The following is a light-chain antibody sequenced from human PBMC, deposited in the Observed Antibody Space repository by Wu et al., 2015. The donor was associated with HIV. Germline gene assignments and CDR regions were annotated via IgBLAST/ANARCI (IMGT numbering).Light chain of an antibody. Sequence: ATLSCTTSQSISTAYVAWYQQKPRPRLPRLLIYGASNRAPGIPGRFSGSGSGTDFTLTIAGLEPEDFAVYYCQQFSYSPGXFGPGTTVDIK. CDR1: QSISTAY. J-gene: IGKJ3*01. V-gene: IGKV3-20*01. CDR3: QQFSYSPGX. CDR2: GAS.